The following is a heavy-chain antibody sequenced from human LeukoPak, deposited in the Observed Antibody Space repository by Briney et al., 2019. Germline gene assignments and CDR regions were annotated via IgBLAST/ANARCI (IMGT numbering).Heavy chain of an antibody. Sequence: GSLRLSCAASGFTFDDYGMSWVRQVPGRGLEWICGINWNSGVTGYADSVKGRFNISRDNAKNSLYLQMNSLRAEDTAVYYCARDPGIVVVVAATPLDYWGQGTLVTVSS. CDR2: INWNSGVT. J-gene: IGHJ4*02. D-gene: IGHD2-15*01. CDR3: ARDPGIVVVVAATPLDY. V-gene: IGHV3-20*04. CDR1: GFTFDDYG.